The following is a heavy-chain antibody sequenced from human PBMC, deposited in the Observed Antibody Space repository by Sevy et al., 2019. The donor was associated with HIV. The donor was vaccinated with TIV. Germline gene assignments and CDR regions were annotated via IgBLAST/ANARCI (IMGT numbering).Heavy chain of an antibody. CDR1: GFTFNNYA. D-gene: IGHD1-7*01. J-gene: IGHJ2*01. CDR3: AKNYSHEIADGWHFEL. Sequence: GGSLRLSCAASGFTFNNYAMSWVRQAPGKGLEGKGLEWVSTISGGGGGTYYADSVRGRFTISRDNSKNTLYLQVNNLRVEDTAVYYSAKNYSHEIADGWHFELWGRGTLVTVSS. CDR2: ISGGGGGT. V-gene: IGHV3-23*01.